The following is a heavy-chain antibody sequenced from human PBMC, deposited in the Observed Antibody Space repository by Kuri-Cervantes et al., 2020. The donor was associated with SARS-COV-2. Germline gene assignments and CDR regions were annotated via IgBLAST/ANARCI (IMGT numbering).Heavy chain of an antibody. CDR1: GFTFSNAW. D-gene: IGHD3-3*01. CDR3: TTLSYYDFWYFDY. Sequence: GESLKISCAASGFTFSNAWMSWVRQAPGKGLEWVGCIKSKTDGGTTDYAAPVKGRFTISRDDSKNTLYLQMNSLKTEDTAVYYCTTLSYYDFWYFDYWGQGTLVTVSS. V-gene: IGHV3-15*01. CDR2: IKSKTDGGTT. J-gene: IGHJ4*02.